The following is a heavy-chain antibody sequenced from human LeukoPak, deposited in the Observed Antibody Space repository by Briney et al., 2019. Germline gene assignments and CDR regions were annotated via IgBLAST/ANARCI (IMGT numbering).Heavy chain of an antibody. D-gene: IGHD6-13*01. Sequence: PGGSLRLSCAASGFTFSSYWMSWVRQAPGKGLEWVANIKQDGSEKYYVDSVKGRFTISRDNAKNSLYLQMNSLRTEDTALYYCAKDGIAAAGTQPTLFDYWGQGTLVTVSS. CDR3: AKDGIAAAGTQPTLFDY. CDR2: IKQDGSEK. V-gene: IGHV3-7*03. J-gene: IGHJ4*02. CDR1: GFTFSSYW.